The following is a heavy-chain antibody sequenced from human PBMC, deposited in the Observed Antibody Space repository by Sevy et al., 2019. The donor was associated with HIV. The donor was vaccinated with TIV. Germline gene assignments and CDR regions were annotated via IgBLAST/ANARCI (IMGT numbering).Heavy chain of an antibody. J-gene: IGHJ6*03. CDR2: TYYRSKWYN. CDR3: ARVLAENEITMVRGVPPRGYYYYYMAV. CDR1: GDSVSSNSAA. Sequence: SQTLSLTCAISGDSVSSNSAAWNWIRQSPSRGLEWLGRTYYRSKWYNDYAVSVTSRITINPDTSKNQFSLQLNSVTPEDKAVYYCARVLAENEITMVRGVPPRGYYYYYMAVSGKWTTVTVSS. D-gene: IGHD3-10*01. V-gene: IGHV6-1*01.